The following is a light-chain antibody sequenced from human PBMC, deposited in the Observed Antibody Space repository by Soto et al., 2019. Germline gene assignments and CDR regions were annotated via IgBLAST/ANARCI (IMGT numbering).Light chain of an antibody. CDR3: QKLHNFPLT. J-gene: IGKJ5*01. CDR1: QDISSS. CDR2: AAS. Sequence: DIQMTQSPSSLSASVGDRVTITCQASQDISSSLAWYQQKPGEAPRLLIYAASTLQSGVPSRFSGSGYGTEFTLTISSLQPDDFASYYCQKLHNFPLTFGQGTRLEIK. V-gene: IGKV1-9*01.